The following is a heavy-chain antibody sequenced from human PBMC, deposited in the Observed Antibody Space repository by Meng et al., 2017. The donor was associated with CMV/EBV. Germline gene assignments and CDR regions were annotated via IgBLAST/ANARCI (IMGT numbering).Heavy chain of an antibody. CDR1: GFTFSSYG. J-gene: IGHJ4*02. Sequence: GGSLRLSCAASGFTFSSYGMHWVRQAPGKGLEWVAFIRYDGSNKYYADSVKGRFTISRDNSKNTLYLQMNSLRAEDTAVYYCAKDGRYSSGLDYWGQGTLVTAPQ. D-gene: IGHD6-19*01. CDR2: IRYDGSNK. CDR3: AKDGRYSSGLDY. V-gene: IGHV3-30*02.